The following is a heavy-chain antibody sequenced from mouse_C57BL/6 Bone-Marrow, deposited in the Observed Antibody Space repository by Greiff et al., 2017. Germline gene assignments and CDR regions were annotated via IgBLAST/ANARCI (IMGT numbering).Heavy chain of an antibody. CDR2: ILPGRGST. V-gene: IGHV1-9*01. J-gene: IGHJ4*01. Sequence: VQLQQSGAELMKPGASVKLSCKATGYTFTGYWIEWVKQRPGHGLEWIGEILPGRGSTNYNEKFKGKATFTADTSSNTAYMQLSSLTTEDSAIYYCASPVNYYYAMDYWGQGTSVTVSS. CDR3: ASPVNYYYAMDY. CDR1: GYTFTGYW.